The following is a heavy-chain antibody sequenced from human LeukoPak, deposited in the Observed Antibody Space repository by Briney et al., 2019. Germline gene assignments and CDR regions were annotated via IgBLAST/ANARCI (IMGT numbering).Heavy chain of an antibody. CDR3: ARNPGTGTLDY. Sequence: GGSLRLSCAASGFTFSDFYMSWVRQAPGKGLEWVSFISSDSTHTNYADSLKGRFTISRDNAKNSLYLQMNSLRAEDTALYYCARNPGTGTLDYWGQGTLVTVSS. V-gene: IGHV3-11*06. J-gene: IGHJ4*02. D-gene: IGHD6-13*01. CDR1: GFTFSDFY. CDR2: ISSDSTHT.